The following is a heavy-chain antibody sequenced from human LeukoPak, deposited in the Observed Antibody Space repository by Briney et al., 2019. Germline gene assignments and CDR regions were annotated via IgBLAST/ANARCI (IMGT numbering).Heavy chain of an antibody. D-gene: IGHD3-9*01. CDR2: ITSGSSTI. CDR3: ARGFKGILTGYYSDY. CDR1: GFTFSSYS. Sequence: GGSLRLSCAASGFTFSSYSMNWVRQAPGKGLEWVSYITSGSSTIYYVDSVKGRFTISRDDAKSSLYLQMNSLRTEDTAVYYCARGFKGILTGYYSDYWGQGTLVTVSS. V-gene: IGHV3-48*04. J-gene: IGHJ4*02.